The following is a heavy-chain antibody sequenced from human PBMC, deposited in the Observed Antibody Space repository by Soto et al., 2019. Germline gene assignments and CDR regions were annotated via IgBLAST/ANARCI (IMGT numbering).Heavy chain of an antibody. CDR3: AREKFGGDAFDI. CDR1: GYIFTSYD. Sequence: ASVKVSCKSTGYIFTSYDINWVRQATGQGLEWMGWMNPNSGNTGYAQKFQGRVTMTRNTSISTAYMELSSLRSEDTAVYYCAREKFGGDAFDIWGQGTMVTVSS. V-gene: IGHV1-8*01. CDR2: MNPNSGNT. D-gene: IGHD3-10*01. J-gene: IGHJ3*02.